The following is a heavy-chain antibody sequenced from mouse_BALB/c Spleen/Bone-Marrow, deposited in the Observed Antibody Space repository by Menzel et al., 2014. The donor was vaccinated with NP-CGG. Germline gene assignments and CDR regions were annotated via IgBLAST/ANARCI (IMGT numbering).Heavy chain of an antibody. V-gene: IGHV1S81*02. J-gene: IGHJ3*01. Sequence: VQGVESGAELVKPGASVKLSCKASGYTFTNYFMYWVKQRPGQGLEWIGEINPNNGGTNFNENFKSKATLTFDKSSSTAYMQLSSLTSEDSAVYYCTRSGPGFAYWGHGTLVTVSA. CDR1: GYTFTNYF. CDR2: INPNNGGT. CDR3: TRSGPGFAY.